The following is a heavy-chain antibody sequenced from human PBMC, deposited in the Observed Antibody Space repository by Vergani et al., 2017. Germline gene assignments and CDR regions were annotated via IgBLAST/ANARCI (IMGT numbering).Heavy chain of an antibody. D-gene: IGHD4-17*01. J-gene: IGHJ4*02. CDR1: GFTFDDYA. CDR3: AKATRRGGDYVSVEFDY. CDR2: ISWNSGSI. Sequence: EVQLVESGGGLVQPGRSLRLSCAASGFTFDDYAMHWVRQAPGKGLVWVSGISWNSGSIGYADSVKGRFTISRDNAKNSLYLQMNRLRAEDMALYYCAKATRRGGDYVSVEFDYWGQGTLVTVSS. V-gene: IGHV3-9*03.